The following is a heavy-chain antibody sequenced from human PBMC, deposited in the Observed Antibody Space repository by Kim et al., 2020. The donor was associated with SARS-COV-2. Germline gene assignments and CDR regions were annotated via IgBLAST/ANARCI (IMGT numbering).Heavy chain of an antibody. D-gene: IGHD1-26*01. J-gene: IGHJ4*02. CDR3: VRGRGWVDY. CDR2: GVGK. Sequence: GVGKHYVDSVKGRFTVSRDDAKSSVHLQMSSLRVEDTAVYYCVRGRGWVDYWGQGTLVTVSS. V-gene: IGHV3-7*01.